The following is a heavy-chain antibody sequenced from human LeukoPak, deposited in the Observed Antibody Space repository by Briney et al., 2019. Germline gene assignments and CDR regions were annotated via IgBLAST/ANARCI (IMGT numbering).Heavy chain of an antibody. V-gene: IGHV1-24*01. CDR3: ATEGPVDTAMGVVY. J-gene: IGHJ4*02. CDR2: FDPEDGET. CDR1: GYTLTELS. Sequence: ASVKVSCKVSGYTLTELSMHWVRQAPGKGLEWMGGFDPEDGETIYAQKFQGRVTMTEDTSTDTAYMELSSLRSEDTAVYYCATEGPVDTAMGVVYWGQGTLVTVSS. D-gene: IGHD5-18*01.